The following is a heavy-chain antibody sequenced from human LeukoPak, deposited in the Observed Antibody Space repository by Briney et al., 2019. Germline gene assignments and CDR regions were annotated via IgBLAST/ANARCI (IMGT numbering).Heavy chain of an antibody. CDR2: IRSKANSYAT. V-gene: IGHV3-73*01. J-gene: IGHJ4*02. Sequence: PGGSLKLSCAASGFSFSGSAVHWVRQASGKGLEWVGRIRSKANSYATAYAASVSGRFIISRDDSKNTAYLQMDSLKAEDTAVYNCTRHVSSGTLEGSGRDYWGQGTLVTVSS. D-gene: IGHD3-10*01. CDR1: GFSFSGSA. CDR3: TRHVSSGTLEGSGRDY.